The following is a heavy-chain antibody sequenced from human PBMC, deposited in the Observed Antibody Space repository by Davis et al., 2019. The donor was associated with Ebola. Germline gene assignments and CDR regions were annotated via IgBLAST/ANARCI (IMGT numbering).Heavy chain of an antibody. CDR1: GFTFDDYA. Sequence: GGSLRLSCTASGFTFDDYAMTWVRQAPGKGLEWVSGINWNGGSTGYADSVKGRFTISRDNAKNSLYLQMNSLRDEDTAVYYCARDLILPPVGFDYWGQGTLVTVSS. CDR2: INWNGGST. CDR3: ARDLILPPVGFDY. V-gene: IGHV3-20*04. J-gene: IGHJ4*02. D-gene: IGHD3-9*01.